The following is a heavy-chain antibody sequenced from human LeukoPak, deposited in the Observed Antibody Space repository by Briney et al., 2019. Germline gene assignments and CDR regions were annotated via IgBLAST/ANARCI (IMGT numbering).Heavy chain of an antibody. CDR2: ISYDGSNK. V-gene: IGHV3-30-3*01. D-gene: IGHD6-13*01. CDR3: ASGKIAAAGIRSVSEVLFTNYYYGMDV. J-gene: IGHJ6*02. CDR1: GFTFSNAW. Sequence: GGSLRLSCAASGFTFSNAWMSWVRQAPGKGLEWVAVISYDGSNKYYADSVKGRLTISRDNSKNTLYLQMNSLRAEDTAVYYCASGKIAAAGIRSVSEVLFTNYYYGMDVWGQGTMVTVSS.